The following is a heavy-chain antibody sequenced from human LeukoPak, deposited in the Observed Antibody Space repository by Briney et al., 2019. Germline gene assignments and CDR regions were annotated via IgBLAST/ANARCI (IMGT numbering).Heavy chain of an antibody. D-gene: IGHD6-13*01. CDR2: IHYSGST. CDR1: GGSISSYY. J-gene: IGHJ4*02. Sequence: SETLSLTCSVSGGSISSYYWSWIRQPPEKGLEWIGYIHYSGSTSYNPSLKSRVTMSVDTSKNRFSLKVSSVTAADTAVYYCARGGSSWYADYWGQGTLVTVSS. CDR3: ARGGSSWYADY. V-gene: IGHV4-59*01.